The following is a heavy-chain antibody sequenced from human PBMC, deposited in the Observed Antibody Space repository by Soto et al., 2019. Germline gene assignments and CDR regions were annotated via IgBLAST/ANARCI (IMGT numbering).Heavy chain of an antibody. CDR1: EGTFSSYA. D-gene: IGHD3-3*01. Sequence: QVQLVQSGAEVKKPGSSVKVSCKASEGTFSSYAISWVRQAPGQGLEWMGGIIPIFGTANYAQKFQGRVTITADKSTSTAYMELSSLRYEDTAVYYCARVDFWSGYPTVYYYGMDVWGPGTTVTVSS. CDR2: IIPIFGTA. V-gene: IGHV1-69*06. J-gene: IGHJ6*02. CDR3: ARVDFWSGYPTVYYYGMDV.